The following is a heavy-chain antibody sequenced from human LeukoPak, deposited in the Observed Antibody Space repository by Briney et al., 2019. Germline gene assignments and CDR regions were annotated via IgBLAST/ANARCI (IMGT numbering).Heavy chain of an antibody. J-gene: IGHJ4*02. V-gene: IGHV3-33*06. CDR2: IRYDDGNTK. CDR1: GFTFSNYG. Sequence: PGRSLRLSCAASGFTFSNYGMHWVRQAPGKGLEWVATIRYDDGNTKNYADSVKGRFTISRDNSQNTLYLQMNDLRAEDTAVYYCAKSPHYDFWPFDYWGQGTLVTVSS. CDR3: AKSPHYDFWPFDY. D-gene: IGHD3-3*01.